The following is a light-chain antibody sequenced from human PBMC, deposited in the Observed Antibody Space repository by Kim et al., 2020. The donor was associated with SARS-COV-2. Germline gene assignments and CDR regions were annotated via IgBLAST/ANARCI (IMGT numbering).Light chain of an antibody. V-gene: IGLV4-69*01. CDR2: LNSDGSH. Sequence: QPVLTQSPSASASLGASVKFTCTLSSGHSSYAIAWHQQQPEKGPRYLMKLNSDGSHTKGDGIPDRFSGSSSGAERYLTNSSLQSEDEADYYCQTWDTGIHVVFGGGTQLTVL. J-gene: IGLJ2*01. CDR3: QTWDTGIHVV. CDR1: SGHSSYA.